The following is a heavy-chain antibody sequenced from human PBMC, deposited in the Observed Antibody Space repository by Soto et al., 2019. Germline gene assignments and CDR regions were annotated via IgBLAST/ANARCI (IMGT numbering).Heavy chain of an antibody. CDR2: IHYSGTT. D-gene: IGHD3-9*01. Sequence: PSETLSLTCAVSGASISSGDSYWTWIRQPPGKGLEWIGYIHYSGTTYYNPSLKSRVTISVDTSKNQFSLKLSSVTAADTAVYFCARGGYYDILTGYYPRIWFDPWGQGTLVTVSS. CDR1: GASISSGDSY. V-gene: IGHV4-30-4*01. CDR3: ARGGYYDILTGYYPRIWFDP. J-gene: IGHJ5*02.